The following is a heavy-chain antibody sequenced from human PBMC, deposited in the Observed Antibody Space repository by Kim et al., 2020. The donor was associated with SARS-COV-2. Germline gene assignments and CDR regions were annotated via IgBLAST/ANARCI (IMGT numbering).Heavy chain of an antibody. CDR3: ARASSFRGIGVDY. V-gene: IGHV4-59*08. J-gene: IGHJ4*02. CDR2: IYNGGNA. Sequence: SETLSLTCTVSGGSISRYHWSWIRQPPGKGLEWIGYIYNGGNADYNPSPKSRVTISLDTSKSQFSLKLRSVTAADTAVYYCARASSFRGIGVDYWGQGTLVTVSS. D-gene: IGHD3-10*01. CDR1: GGSISRYH.